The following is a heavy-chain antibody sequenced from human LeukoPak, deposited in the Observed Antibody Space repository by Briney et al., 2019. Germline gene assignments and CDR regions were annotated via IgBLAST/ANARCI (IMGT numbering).Heavy chain of an antibody. V-gene: IGHV3-74*01. D-gene: IGHD3-22*01. CDR1: GFTFSGYW. CDR2: VNSDGSGT. J-gene: IGHJ3*02. Sequence: PGGSLRLSRAASGFTFSGYWMHWVRQAPGKGLVWVSRVNSDGSGTSYADSVKDRFTISRGNAKNTMYLQMNSLRAEDTAMYYCARAPMSYDSSGFGGAFDIWGQGTMVTVSS. CDR3: ARAPMSYDSSGFGGAFDI.